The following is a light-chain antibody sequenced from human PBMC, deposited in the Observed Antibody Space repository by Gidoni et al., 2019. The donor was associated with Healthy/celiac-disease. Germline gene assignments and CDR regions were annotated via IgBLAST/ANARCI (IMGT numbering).Light chain of an antibody. J-gene: IGLJ3*02. CDR1: NIGSKS. CDR3: QVWDSSSDHWV. V-gene: IGLV3-21*02. CDR2: EDS. Sequence: SYVLTQPPSVSVAPGQTARITCGGNNIGSKSGHWYQQKPGQDPVLVVYEDSDRPSGIPERFSGSNSGNTATLTISRVEAGDEADYYCQVWDSSSDHWVFGGGTKLTV.